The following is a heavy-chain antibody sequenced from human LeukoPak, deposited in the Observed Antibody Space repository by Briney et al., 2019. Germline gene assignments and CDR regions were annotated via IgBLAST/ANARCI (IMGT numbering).Heavy chain of an antibody. J-gene: IGHJ4*02. V-gene: IGHV3-23*01. CDR3: AKDRGLLSWFGELLHFFDH. CDR1: GFTFSSYD. D-gene: IGHD3-10*01. Sequence: GGSLRLSCAASGFTFSSYDMGWVRQAPGKGLEWVSAISSSDGTTYYADPVKGRFTISRDTSKNTLYLQMNSLRAEDTAVYYCAKDRGLLSWFGELLHFFDHWGQGTLVTVSS. CDR2: ISSSDGTT.